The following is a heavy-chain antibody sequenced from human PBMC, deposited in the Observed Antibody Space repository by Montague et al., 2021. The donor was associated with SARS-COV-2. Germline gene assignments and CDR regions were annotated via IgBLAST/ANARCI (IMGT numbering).Heavy chain of an antibody. D-gene: IGHD1-26*01. Sequence: CAISGDSVSSNSATWHWIRQSPSRGLEWLGRTYYRSRWSNDYAXXXRTRIIINPDTSTNQFSLQLSSVTPGDTAVYFCARERWAVGVSFDYWGQGTLVTVSS. J-gene: IGHJ4*02. V-gene: IGHV6-1*01. CDR2: TYYRSRWSN. CDR1: GDSVSSNSAT. CDR3: ARERWAVGVSFDY.